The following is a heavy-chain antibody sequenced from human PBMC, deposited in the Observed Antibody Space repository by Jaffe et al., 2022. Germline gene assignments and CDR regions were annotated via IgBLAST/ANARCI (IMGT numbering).Heavy chain of an antibody. CDR3: ARDPLPISPRDYYYFYMDV. Sequence: QGQLVQSGAEVKKPGASLKVSCTASGYTFSAFYIHWLRQAPGQGLEWMGRINPNTGATRSAQKFHGRVTLTRDTSINTVYVELSRLTFDDAAVYYCARDPLPISPRDYYYFYMDVWGKGTTITVSS. J-gene: IGHJ6*03. CDR2: INPNTGAT. D-gene: IGHD3-3*02. CDR1: GYTFSAFY. V-gene: IGHV1-2*06.